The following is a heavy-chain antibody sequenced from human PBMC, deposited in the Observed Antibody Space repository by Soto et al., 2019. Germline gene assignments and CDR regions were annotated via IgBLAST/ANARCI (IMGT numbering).Heavy chain of an antibody. D-gene: IGHD3-16*02. Sequence: PSETLSLTCTVSGGSISSGGYYRSWIRQHPGKGLEWIGYIYYSGSTYYNPSLKSRVTISVDTSKNQFSLKLSSVTAADTAVYYCASRYDYIWGSYRNPDAFDIWGQGTMVTVSS. V-gene: IGHV4-31*03. CDR1: GGSISSGGYY. J-gene: IGHJ3*02. CDR2: IYYSGST. CDR3: ASRYDYIWGSYRNPDAFDI.